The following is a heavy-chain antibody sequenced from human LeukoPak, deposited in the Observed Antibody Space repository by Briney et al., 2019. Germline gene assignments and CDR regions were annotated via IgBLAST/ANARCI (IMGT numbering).Heavy chain of an antibody. J-gene: IGHJ4*02. D-gene: IGHD6-13*01. V-gene: IGHV4-38-2*02. Sequence: SETLSLTCTVSGYSISSGYYWGWIRQPPGKGLEWIGSIYHSGSTYYNPSLKSRVTISVDTSKNQFSLKLSSVTAADTAVYYCARERDSSSFFFDYWGQGTLVTVSS. CDR1: GYSISSGYY. CDR3: ARERDSSSFFFDY. CDR2: IYHSGST.